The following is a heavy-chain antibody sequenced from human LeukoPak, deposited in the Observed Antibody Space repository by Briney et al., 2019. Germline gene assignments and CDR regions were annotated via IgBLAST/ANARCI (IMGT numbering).Heavy chain of an antibody. CDR2: ISYDGSNK. J-gene: IGHJ4*02. CDR1: GFTFSSYA. D-gene: IGHD3-22*01. CDR3: ARDWDSRGYYSYFDY. Sequence: GGSLRLSCAASGFTFSSYAMHWVRQAPGKGLEWVAVISYDGSNKYYADSVKGRFTISRDNSKNTLYLQMNSLRAEDTAVYYCARDWDSRGYYSYFDYWGQGTLVTVSS. V-gene: IGHV3-30-3*01.